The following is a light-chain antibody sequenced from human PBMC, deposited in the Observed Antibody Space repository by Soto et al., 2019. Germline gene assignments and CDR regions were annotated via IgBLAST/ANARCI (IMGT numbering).Light chain of an antibody. CDR2: GAS. CDR1: QTVASN. V-gene: IGKV3-15*01. Sequence: EIVMTQSPATLSLSPGERATLSCRASQTVASNIAWYQQKPGQAPTLLINGASSSATGGSARIRGTGSGTEFTLTISSLQSEEFDVYYCQRYHNWPPQYTFGQGTRLQIK. CDR3: QRYHNWPPQYT. J-gene: IGKJ2*01.